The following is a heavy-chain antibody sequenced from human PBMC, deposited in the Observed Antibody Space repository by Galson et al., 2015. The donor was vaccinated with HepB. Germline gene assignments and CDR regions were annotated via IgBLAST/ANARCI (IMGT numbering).Heavy chain of an antibody. D-gene: IGHD6-13*01. CDR3: AKEREAAAGTFDY. J-gene: IGHJ4*02. CDR2: ISYDGSNK. V-gene: IGHV3-30*18. CDR1: GFTFSSYG. Sequence: SLRLSCAASGFTFSSYGMHWVRQAPGKGLEWVAVISYDGSNKYYADSVKGRFTISRDNSKNTLYLQMNSLRAEDTAVYYCAKEREAAAGTFDYWGQGTLVTVSS.